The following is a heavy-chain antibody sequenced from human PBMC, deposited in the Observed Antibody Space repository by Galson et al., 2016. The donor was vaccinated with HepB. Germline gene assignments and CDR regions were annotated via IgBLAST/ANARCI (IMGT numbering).Heavy chain of an antibody. V-gene: IGHV4-59*08. D-gene: IGHD3-10*01. CDR2: ICYGGTT. CDR3: GGGRGVIDY. CDR1: GGSISSKC. J-gene: IGHJ4*02. Sequence: ETLSLTCTISGGSISSKCWNWIRQPPGKGLEWIGYICYGGTTNYNPSLKSRVTLSLGTSKKQLSLNLTSVSATETAVYYCGGGRGVIDYWGQGTVVIVSS.